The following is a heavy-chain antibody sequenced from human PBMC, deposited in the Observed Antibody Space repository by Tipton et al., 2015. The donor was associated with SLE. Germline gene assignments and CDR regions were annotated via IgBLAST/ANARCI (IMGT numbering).Heavy chain of an antibody. Sequence: TLSLTCSVSGVSISSASDYWGWIRQPPGKGLEWIGYIYYSGSTNYNPSLRSRVTISVDTSNNQFSLKLTSVTAADTAAYYCASSNGYSSSWYGPYNWFDPWGQGTLVTVSS. CDR2: IYYSGST. D-gene: IGHD6-13*01. V-gene: IGHV4-61*01. CDR1: GVSISSASDY. J-gene: IGHJ5*02. CDR3: ASSNGYSSSWYGPYNWFDP.